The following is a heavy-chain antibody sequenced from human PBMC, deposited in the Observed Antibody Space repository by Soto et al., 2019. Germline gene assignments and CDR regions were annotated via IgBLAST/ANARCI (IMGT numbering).Heavy chain of an antibody. CDR2: IIPIFGVT. CDR1: GGTFSSYT. D-gene: IGHD3-10*01. CDR3: VRDWESTTQTWGFGDS. V-gene: IGHV1-69*04. Sequence: QVQVVQSGAEVKKPGSSVNVSCKASGGTFSSYTITWVRHAPGQGLEWLGRIIPIFGVTNYAQKFQDRLTMSADRPTTTAYMELSSLTSADTAVNYCVRDWESTTQTWGFGDSWGQGTLVTVSS. J-gene: IGHJ4*02.